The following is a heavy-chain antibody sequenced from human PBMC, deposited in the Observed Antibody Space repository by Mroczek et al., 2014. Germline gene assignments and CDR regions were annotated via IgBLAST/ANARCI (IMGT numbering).Heavy chain of an antibody. J-gene: IGHJ4*02. Sequence: VQLLESGAEVKKPGASVKVSCKASGYTFTSYGISWVRQAPGQGLEWMGWISAYNGNTNYAQKLQGRVTMTTDTSTSTAYMELRSLRSDDTAVYYCARAWDSGYDFGLCDYWGQGTPGHRLL. CDR3: ARAWDSGYDFGLCDY. CDR2: ISAYNGNT. CDR1: GYTFTSYG. D-gene: IGHD5-12*01. V-gene: IGHV1-18*01.